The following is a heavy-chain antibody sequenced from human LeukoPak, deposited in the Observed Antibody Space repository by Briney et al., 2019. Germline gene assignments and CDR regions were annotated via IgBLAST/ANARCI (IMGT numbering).Heavy chain of an antibody. D-gene: IGHD1-26*01. CDR1: GITVSVNF. CDR2: MYSGGST. CDR3: ARDPPGGGY. Sequence: GGSLRLSCAASGITVSVNFMSWVRQAPGKGPEWVSAMYSGGSTAYADSVRGRFIISRDAAKNTVDLQMNSLRTEDTALYYCARDPPGGGYWGQGTLVTVSS. J-gene: IGHJ4*02. V-gene: IGHV3-66*02.